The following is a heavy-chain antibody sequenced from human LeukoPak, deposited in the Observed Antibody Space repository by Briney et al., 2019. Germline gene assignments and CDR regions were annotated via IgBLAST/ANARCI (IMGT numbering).Heavy chain of an antibody. CDR1: GYTFTTYG. J-gene: IGHJ4*02. Sequence: ASVKVYCKASGYTFTTYGISWVRRAPGQGLEWMGWISTYYGYTKYAQKVQGRVTMTTDTSTSTAYMELRSLRSDDTAVYYCARDVLPGYCTTSTCPTFDYWGQGTLVTVPS. CDR2: ISTYYGYT. V-gene: IGHV1-18*01. D-gene: IGHD2-8*01. CDR3: ARDVLPGYCTTSTCPTFDY.